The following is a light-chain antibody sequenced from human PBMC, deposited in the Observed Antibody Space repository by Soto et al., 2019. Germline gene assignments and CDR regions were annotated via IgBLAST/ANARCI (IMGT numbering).Light chain of an antibody. V-gene: IGKV3-11*01. CDR3: HQRSDRLPIT. CDR2: DAS. Sequence: EIVLTQSPATLSLSPGERGTLSCRASQSVSSHLAWYQQKPGQAPRLLIYDASKRPTGIPARFSGSGSGTDFTLTISSLEPEDSAVYYCHQRSDRLPITFGQGTRLEIK. CDR1: QSVSSH. J-gene: IGKJ5*01.